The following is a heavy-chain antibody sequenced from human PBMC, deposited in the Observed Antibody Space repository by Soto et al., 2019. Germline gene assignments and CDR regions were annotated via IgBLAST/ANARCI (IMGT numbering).Heavy chain of an antibody. J-gene: IGHJ6*02. D-gene: IGHD3-9*01. Sequence: GASVKVSCKASGYTLTSYGIGCVRQAPGQGLEWMGWISAYNGNTNYAQKLQGRVTMTTDTSTSTAYMELRSLRSDDTAVYYCARHLSDILPGSDYCYGIDVRGQRTTVTVS. V-gene: IGHV1-18*01. CDR2: ISAYNGNT. CDR1: GYTLTSYG. CDR3: ARHLSDILPGSDYCYGIDV.